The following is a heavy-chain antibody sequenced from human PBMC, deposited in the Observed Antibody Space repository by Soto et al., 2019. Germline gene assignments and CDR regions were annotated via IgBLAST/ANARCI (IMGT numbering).Heavy chain of an antibody. J-gene: IGHJ3*01. Sequence: SETLSLTCTVSGASISNYYGSWIRQPPGKGLEWIAFIYSGGSANYNSSLKSRATISVDTYKNQFSLILTSVTAADTAVYYCVRSGHTFWVVIWGRGTMVTVS. D-gene: IGHD3-10*01. V-gene: IGHV4-59*01. CDR1: GASISNYY. CDR3: VRSGHTFWVVI. CDR2: IYSGGSA.